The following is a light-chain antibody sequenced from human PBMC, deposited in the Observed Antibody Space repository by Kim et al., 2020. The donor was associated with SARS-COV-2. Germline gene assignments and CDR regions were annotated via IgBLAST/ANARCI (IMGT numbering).Light chain of an antibody. CDR2: DAS. Sequence: GQRATLSCRASQSVTNNYLGWYQQKAGQAPRLLIYDASSRATGIPDRFSGSGSGTDFTLTISRLEPEDFAVYYCQQYGNSPPSITFGQGTRLEIK. V-gene: IGKV3-20*01. CDR3: QQYGNSPPSIT. J-gene: IGKJ5*01. CDR1: QSVTNNY.